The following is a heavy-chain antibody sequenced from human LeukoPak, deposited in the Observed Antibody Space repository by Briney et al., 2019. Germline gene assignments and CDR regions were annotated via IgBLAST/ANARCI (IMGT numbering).Heavy chain of an antibody. J-gene: IGHJ6*04. D-gene: IGHD3-10*01. V-gene: IGHV3-74*01. CDR1: GFTFSSYW. Sequence: PGGSLRLSCAASGFTFSSYWMHWVRQAPGKGLVWVSRINSDGSSTSYADPVKGRFTISRDNAKNTLYLQMNSLRAEDTAVYYCARAGITPRRYYGMDVWGKGTTVTVSS. CDR2: INSDGSST. CDR3: ARAGITPRRYYGMDV.